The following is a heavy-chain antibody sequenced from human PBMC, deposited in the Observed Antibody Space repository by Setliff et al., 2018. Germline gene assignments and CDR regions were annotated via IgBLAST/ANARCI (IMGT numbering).Heavy chain of an antibody. J-gene: IGHJ6*03. CDR1: GFTFDDYG. V-gene: IGHV3-20*04. D-gene: IGHD3-22*01. Sequence: PGGSLRLSCAASGFTFDDYGMSWVRQAPGKGLEWVSSINWNGASTSYADSVKGRFTISRDNAENSLYLQMNSLRAEDTALYYCALTPLNNYHYYQGYYYYMGVWGKGTTVTVS. CDR3: ALTPLNNYHYYQGYYYYMGV. CDR2: INWNGAST.